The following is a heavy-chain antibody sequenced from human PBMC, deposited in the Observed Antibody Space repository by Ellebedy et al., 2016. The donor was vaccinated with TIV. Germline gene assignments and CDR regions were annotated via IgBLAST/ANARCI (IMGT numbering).Heavy chain of an antibody. D-gene: IGHD4-17*01. CDR1: GYSFTSYW. J-gene: IGHJ4*02. CDR2: IYPADSDT. Sequence: GESLKISXKGSGYSFTSYWIGWVRQMPGKGLEWMGIIYPADSDTRYSPSFQGQVTISADKSINTAYLQWSSLKASDTAMYYCARSGGPTVTTIDYWGQGTLVTVSS. CDR3: ARSGGPTVTTIDY. V-gene: IGHV5-51*01.